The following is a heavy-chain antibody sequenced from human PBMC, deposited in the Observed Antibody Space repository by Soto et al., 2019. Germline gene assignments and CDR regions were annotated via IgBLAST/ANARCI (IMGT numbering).Heavy chain of an antibody. V-gene: IGHV3-48*02. Sequence: EVQLVESGGGLVQPGGSLRLSCAASGFPFSRYGMNWVRQAPGKGLEWVSYINSGSSTIYYADSAKGRFTISRDNAKNSLYLQMNSLRDEDTAVYFCVRDRGYTGYDLQYWGQGALVAVSS. J-gene: IGHJ4*02. CDR1: GFPFSRYG. D-gene: IGHD5-12*01. CDR3: VRDRGYTGYDLQY. CDR2: INSGSSTI.